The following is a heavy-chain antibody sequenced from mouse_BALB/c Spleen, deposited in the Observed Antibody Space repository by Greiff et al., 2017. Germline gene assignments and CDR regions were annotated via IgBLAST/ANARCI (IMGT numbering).Heavy chain of an antibody. CDR3: ARGYDGYYSWFAY. CDR1: GFTFSSYA. CDR2: ISSGGST. J-gene: IGHJ3*01. D-gene: IGHD2-3*01. V-gene: IGHV5-6-5*01. Sequence: EVNVVESGGGLVKPGGSLKLSCAASGFTFSSYAMSWVRQTPEKRLEWVASISSGGSTYYPDSVKGRFTISRDNARNILYLQMSSLRSEDTAMYYCARGYDGYYSWFAYWGQGTLVTVSA.